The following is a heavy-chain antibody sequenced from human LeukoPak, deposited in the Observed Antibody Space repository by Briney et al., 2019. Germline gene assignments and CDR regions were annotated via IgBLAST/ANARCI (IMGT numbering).Heavy chain of an antibody. CDR1: GFTFTNHW. V-gene: IGHV3-74*01. D-gene: IGHD4-17*01. Sequence: GGPLRLSCAASGFTFTNHWMHWARQTPGEGLVWVSGVNVDGSSTFYADSVKGRFTISRDNVKNTLDLQMNSLRVEDTAVYYCGPLDYGDWGQGTLVTVSS. CDR2: VNVDGSST. J-gene: IGHJ4*02. CDR3: GPLDYGD.